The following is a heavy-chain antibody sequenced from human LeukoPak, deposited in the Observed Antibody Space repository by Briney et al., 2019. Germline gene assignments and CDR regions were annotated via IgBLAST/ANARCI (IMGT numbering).Heavy chain of an antibody. CDR1: GYTLTELS. Sequence: ASVKVSCKVSGYTLTELSMHWVRQAPGKGLEWMGGFDPEDGETIYAQKFQGRVTMTEDTSTDTAYMELSSLRSEDTAVYYCARGGVDTAMGSNYYYYYMDVWGKGTTVTVSS. CDR3: ARGGVDTAMGSNYYYYYMDV. V-gene: IGHV1-24*01. J-gene: IGHJ6*03. CDR2: FDPEDGET. D-gene: IGHD5-18*01.